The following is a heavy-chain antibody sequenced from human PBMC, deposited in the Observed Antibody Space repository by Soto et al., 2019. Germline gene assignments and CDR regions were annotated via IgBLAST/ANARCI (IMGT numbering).Heavy chain of an antibody. J-gene: IGHJ6*02. CDR2: ISSRSDI. V-gene: IGHV3-21*01. Sequence: GSLRLSCVGSGFIFSNYSINWVRQAPGKGLGWVSSISSRSDIYYAESVKGRFTISRDNAKNSVSLQMNSLRAEDTAVYYCAREYTAWPLAYGLDVWGQGTTVTVSS. D-gene: IGHD2-2*02. CDR1: GFIFSNYS. CDR3: AREYTAWPLAYGLDV.